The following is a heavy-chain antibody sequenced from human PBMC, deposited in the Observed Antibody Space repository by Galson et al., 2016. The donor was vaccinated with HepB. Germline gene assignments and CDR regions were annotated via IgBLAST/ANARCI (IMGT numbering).Heavy chain of an antibody. Sequence: SLRLSCAASGFTFSGYNMDWVRQAPGKGLEWVSCISSGSSAIYYADSVKGRFTISRDNAKNSLYLQMNSLRDEDTAIYFCARDGNHGYDMDYWGQGTLVTVSS. CDR3: ARDGNHGYDMDY. J-gene: IGHJ4*02. CDR1: GFTFSGYN. CDR2: ISSGSSAI. V-gene: IGHV3-48*02. D-gene: IGHD1-14*01.